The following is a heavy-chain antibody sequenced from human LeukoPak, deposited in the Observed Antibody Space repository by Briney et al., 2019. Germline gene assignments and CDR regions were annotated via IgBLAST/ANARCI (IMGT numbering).Heavy chain of an antibody. D-gene: IGHD5-18*01. CDR1: GFTFSSHA. V-gene: IGHV3-30-3*01. Sequence: GGSLRLSCSVSGFTFSSHAMHWVRQAPGKGLECVAYISYDGSFQYHADSVQGRFNISRDNAKNSLYLQMNSLRVEDTAMYYCARVSARGYDYWGRGTLVTVSS. CDR2: ISYDGSFQ. CDR3: ARVSARGYDY. J-gene: IGHJ4*02.